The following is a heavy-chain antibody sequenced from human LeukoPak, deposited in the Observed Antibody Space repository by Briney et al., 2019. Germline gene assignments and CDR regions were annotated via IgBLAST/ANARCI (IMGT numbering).Heavy chain of an antibody. D-gene: IGHD6-13*01. J-gene: IGHJ4*02. Sequence: GGSLRLSCAASGFTFSRYGMHWVRQAPGKGPEWAAVISSDGNIKYYIDSVKGRFTISRDNSKSTLYLQMTSLRLEDTAGYYCAKGAGYSSNWNFDYWGQGTLVTVSS. CDR3: AKGAGYSSNWNFDY. CDR2: ISSDGNIK. V-gene: IGHV3-30*18. CDR1: GFTFSRYG.